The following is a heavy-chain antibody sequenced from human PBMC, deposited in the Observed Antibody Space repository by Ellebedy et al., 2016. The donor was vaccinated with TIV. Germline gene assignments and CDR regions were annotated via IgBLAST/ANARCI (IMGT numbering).Heavy chain of an antibody. V-gene: IGHV3-30-3*01. Sequence: GESLKISCAASGFTFRTYTMHWVRQAPGKGLEWVAVISYDGINKYYADSVKGRFTISRDNSKNTPSLQMNSLRAEDTAVYYCASAAKATVGAIDYWGQGTLVTVSS. J-gene: IGHJ4*02. CDR1: GFTFRTYT. D-gene: IGHD1-26*01. CDR2: ISYDGINK. CDR3: ASAAKATVGAIDY.